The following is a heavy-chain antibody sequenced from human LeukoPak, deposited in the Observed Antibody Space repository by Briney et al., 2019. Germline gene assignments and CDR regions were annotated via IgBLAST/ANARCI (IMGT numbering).Heavy chain of an antibody. CDR2: IYSGGST. J-gene: IGHJ5*02. CDR3: AKLGPITGYSSGWYSGVDWFDP. V-gene: IGHV3-53*01. CDR1: GFTVSSNY. D-gene: IGHD6-19*01. Sequence: GGSLRLSCAASGFTVSSNYMSWVRQAPGKGLEWVSVIYSGGSTYYADSVKGRFTISRDNSKNTLYLQMNSLRAEDTAVYYCAKLGPITGYSSGWYSGVDWFDPWGQGTLVTVSS.